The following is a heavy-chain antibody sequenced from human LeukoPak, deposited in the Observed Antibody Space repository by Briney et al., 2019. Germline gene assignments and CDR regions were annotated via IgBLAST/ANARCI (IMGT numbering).Heavy chain of an antibody. CDR3: ARGRYYDFWSGYLGLYYFDY. D-gene: IGHD3-3*01. V-gene: IGHV4-34*01. CDR2: INHSGST. J-gene: IGHJ4*02. Sequence: SETLSLTCAVYGGSFSGYYWSWIRQPPGKGLEWIGEINHSGSTNYNPSLKSRVTISVDTSKNQFSLKLSSVTAADTAVYYCARGRYYDFWSGYLGLYYFDYWGRGTLVTVSS. CDR1: GGSFSGYY.